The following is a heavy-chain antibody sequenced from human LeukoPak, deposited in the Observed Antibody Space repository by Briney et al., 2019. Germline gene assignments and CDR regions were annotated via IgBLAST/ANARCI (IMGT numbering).Heavy chain of an antibody. V-gene: IGHV3-64*01. D-gene: IGHD2-21*02. CDR1: GFTLSSYA. CDR3: ARGEGVVTAIRFDY. CDR2: ISSNGGST. Sequence: GGSLRLSCAASGFTLSSYAMHWVRQAPGKGLEYVSAISSNGGSTYYANSVKGRFTISRDNSKNTLYLQMGSLRAEDMAVYYCARGEGVVTAIRFDYWGQGTLVTVSS. J-gene: IGHJ4*02.